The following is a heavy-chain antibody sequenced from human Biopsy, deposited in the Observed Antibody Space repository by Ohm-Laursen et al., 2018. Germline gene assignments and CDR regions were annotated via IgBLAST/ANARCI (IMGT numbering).Heavy chain of an antibody. D-gene: IGHD3-22*01. CDR1: GGSISSYY. Sequence: GTLSLTCIVSGGSISSYYWTWIRQPPGKGLEWIGYVYYTGSTGYNPSLQSRVTISVDTSKNHFSLRLRSVTPADTAIYYCARDRGYYSDRTVPGYFDLWGRGTLVTVSS. CDR2: VYYTGST. J-gene: IGHJ2*01. V-gene: IGHV4-59*01. CDR3: ARDRGYYSDRTVPGYFDL.